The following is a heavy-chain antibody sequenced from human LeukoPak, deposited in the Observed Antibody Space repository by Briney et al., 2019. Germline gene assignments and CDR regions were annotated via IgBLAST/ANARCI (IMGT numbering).Heavy chain of an antibody. V-gene: IGHV3-7*04. CDR3: ARGKRPFDY. CDR1: GFTFNNYW. CDR2: IKQDGSEK. D-gene: IGHD5-24*01. J-gene: IGHJ4*02. Sequence: GGSLRLSCAASGFTFNNYWMSWVRQAPGKGLEWVANIKQDGSEKYYMDSVKGRFTISRDNAKNSLYLQMNSLRDEDTAVYYCARGKRPFDYWGQGTLVTVSS.